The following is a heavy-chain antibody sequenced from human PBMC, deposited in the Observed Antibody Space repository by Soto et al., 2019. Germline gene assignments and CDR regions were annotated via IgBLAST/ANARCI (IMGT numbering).Heavy chain of an antibody. V-gene: IGHV4-31*03. Sequence: QVQLQESGPGLVKPSQTLSLTCTVSGGSITSGPYYWSWVRQHPGKGLEGIGCIYYNGKTSYNPSLRSRVTMSVATSKNQFSLRLSSVSAADTAVYYCARDLSGPSDYWGQGALVTVSS. CDR2: IYYNGKT. CDR3: ARDLSGPSDY. J-gene: IGHJ4*02. D-gene: IGHD1-26*01. CDR1: GGSITSGPYY.